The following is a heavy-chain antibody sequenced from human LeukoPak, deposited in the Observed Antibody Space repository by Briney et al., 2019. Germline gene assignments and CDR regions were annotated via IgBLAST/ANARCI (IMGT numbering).Heavy chain of an antibody. D-gene: IGHD2-2*01. V-gene: IGHV1-24*01. CDR2: FDPEDGET. J-gene: IGHJ4*02. Sequence: ASVKVSCKVSGYTLTELSMHWVRQAPGKGLEWMGGFDPEDGETIYAQKFQGRVTITADKSTSTAYMELSSLRSEDTAVYYCARMIRPTSAMPGSFDYWGQGTLVTVSS. CDR3: ARMIRPTSAMPGSFDY. CDR1: GYTLTELS.